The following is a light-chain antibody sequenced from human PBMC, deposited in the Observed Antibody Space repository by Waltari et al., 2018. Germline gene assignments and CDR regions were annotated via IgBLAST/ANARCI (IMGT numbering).Light chain of an antibody. CDR2: GAS. Sequence: IVLTQSPATLSLSPGDRATLSCRASQSVSSSLAWYQQKPGQAPRLLIYGASSRATGIPDRFSGSGSGTDFTLTISSLEPEDFAVYYCQQYSNWPLTFGGGTKVEIK. J-gene: IGKJ4*01. CDR1: QSVSSS. CDR3: QQYSNWPLT. V-gene: IGKV3-15*01.